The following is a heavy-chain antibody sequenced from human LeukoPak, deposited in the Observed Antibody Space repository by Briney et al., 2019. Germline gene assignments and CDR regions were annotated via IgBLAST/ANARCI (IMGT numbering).Heavy chain of an antibody. CDR1: GYTFTSYD. J-gene: IGHJ6*02. D-gene: IGHD3-9*01. Sequence: ASVKVSCKASGYTFTSYDINWVRQATGQGLEWMGWMNPNSGNTGYAQKFQGRVTMTRNTSISTAYMELSSLRSEDTAVYYCASMGRYFDWLLHDGMDVWGQGTTVTVSS. CDR3: ASMGRYFDWLLHDGMDV. V-gene: IGHV1-8*01. CDR2: MNPNSGNT.